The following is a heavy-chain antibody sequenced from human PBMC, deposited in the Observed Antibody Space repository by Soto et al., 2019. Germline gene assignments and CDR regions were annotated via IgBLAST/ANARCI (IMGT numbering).Heavy chain of an antibody. Sequence: ASVKVSCKASGYTFTSYGISWVRQAPGQGLEWMGWISAYNGNTNYAQKLQGRVTMTTDTSTSTAYMELRSLRSYDTAVYYCARDDYSNSYYYYGMDVWGQGTTVTVSS. V-gene: IGHV1-18*04. CDR2: ISAYNGNT. CDR1: GYTFTSYG. CDR3: ARDDYSNSYYYYGMDV. D-gene: IGHD4-4*01. J-gene: IGHJ6*02.